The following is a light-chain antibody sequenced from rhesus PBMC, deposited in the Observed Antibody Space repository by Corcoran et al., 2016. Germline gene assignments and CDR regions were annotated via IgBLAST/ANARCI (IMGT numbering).Light chain of an antibody. Sequence: EIVMTQSPATLSLSPGERATLSCRASQSVSSSLAWYQQKPGQAPRLIIYGASSRATGIPERFSVSGSGTEFTLTISSLEPEDFAVYYCQQYSNWPFTFGPGTKLDIK. J-gene: IGKJ3*01. CDR1: QSVSSS. CDR3: QQYSNWPFT. CDR2: GAS. V-gene: IGKV3-42*03.